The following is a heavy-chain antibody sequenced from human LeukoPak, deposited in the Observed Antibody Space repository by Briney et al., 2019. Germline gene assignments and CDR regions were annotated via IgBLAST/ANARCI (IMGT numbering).Heavy chain of an antibody. J-gene: IGHJ4*02. CDR3: ARADSSGYYPS. CDR2: IYYSGST. V-gene: IGHV4-59*01. D-gene: IGHD3-22*01. Sequence: SETLSLTCTVSGGSISSYYWSWIRQPPGKGLEWIGYIYYSGSTSYNPSLKSRVTISVDTSKNQFSLKLSSVTAADTAVYYCARADSSGYYPSWGQGTLVTVSS. CDR1: GGSISSYY.